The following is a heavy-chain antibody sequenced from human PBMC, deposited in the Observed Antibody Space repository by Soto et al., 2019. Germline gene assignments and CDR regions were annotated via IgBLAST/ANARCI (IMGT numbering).Heavy chain of an antibody. D-gene: IGHD3-3*01. V-gene: IGHV4-59*13. CDR2: VSHSGRT. J-gene: IGHJ6*02. Sequence: ASETLSLTCKVSGGSMRGYSWSWIRPTPGEGLEWIGYVSHSGRTDYSPSLKNRVTISLDMSKNHFALHVNSVDPADTAVYYCARVAMENYHGMWSGSTSSALDVWGQGTTVTVSS. CDR1: GGSMRGYS. CDR3: ARVAMENYHGMWSGSTSSALDV.